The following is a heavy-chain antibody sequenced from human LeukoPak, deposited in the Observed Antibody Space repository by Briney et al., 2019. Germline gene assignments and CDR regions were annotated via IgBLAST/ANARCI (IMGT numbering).Heavy chain of an antibody. CDR1: GFTFSSYG. D-gene: IGHD2-21*02. CDR2: ISSSGGST. CDR3: AKDKCGGNCLQSFDY. V-gene: IGHV3-23*01. J-gene: IGHJ4*02. Sequence: GRSLRLSCAASGFTFSSYGMHWVRQAPGKGLEWVSGISSSGGSTYYADTVKGRFTISRDNSKNTLYLQMNSLRAEDTAVYYCAKDKCGGNCLQSFDYWGQGTLVTVSS.